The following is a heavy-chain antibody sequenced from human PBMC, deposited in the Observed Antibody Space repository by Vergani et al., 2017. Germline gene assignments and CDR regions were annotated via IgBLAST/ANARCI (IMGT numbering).Heavy chain of an antibody. Sequence: QVQLVQSGAEVKKPGSSVKVSCKASGGTFSSYAISWVRQAPGQGLEWMGRIIPILGTANYAQKFQGRVTITADESTSTVYMEVSSLRAEDTAVYYCARVYYDFWSGYWGLGYYYYMDVWGKGTTVTVSS. CDR3: ARVYYDFWSGYWGLGYYYYMDV. CDR1: GGTFSSYA. J-gene: IGHJ6*03. V-gene: IGHV1-69*11. D-gene: IGHD3-3*01. CDR2: IIPILGTA.